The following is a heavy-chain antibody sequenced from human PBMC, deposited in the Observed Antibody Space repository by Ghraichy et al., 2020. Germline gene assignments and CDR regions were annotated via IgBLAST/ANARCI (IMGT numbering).Heavy chain of an antibody. J-gene: IGHJ3*01. CDR2: ISGSGDST. CDR1: GFTFSRFA. CDR3: AKESRLFLGGAFDF. V-gene: IGHV3-23*01. D-gene: IGHD3-22*01. Sequence: GGSLRLSCAASGFTFSRFAMTWVRQAPGKGLEWVSGISGSGDSTDYVDSVKGRLTISRDNSKNTLCLQMNSLRVEDTAVYYCAKESRLFLGGAFDFWGQGTTVTVSS.